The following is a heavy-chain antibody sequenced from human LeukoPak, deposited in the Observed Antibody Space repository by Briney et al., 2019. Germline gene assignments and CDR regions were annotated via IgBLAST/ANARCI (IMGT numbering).Heavy chain of an antibody. D-gene: IGHD6-6*01. V-gene: IGHV4-59*01. J-gene: IGHJ1*01. CDR2: IYHSGST. Sequence: SETLSLTCTVSGGSISTYYWNWIRQPPGKGLEWIGYIYHSGSTNYNPSLQSRVTISVDTSKNQFSLNLDSVTAADTAVYYCARGGAARLHFQNWGQGTLVTVSS. CDR3: ARGGAARLHFQN. CDR1: GGSISTYY.